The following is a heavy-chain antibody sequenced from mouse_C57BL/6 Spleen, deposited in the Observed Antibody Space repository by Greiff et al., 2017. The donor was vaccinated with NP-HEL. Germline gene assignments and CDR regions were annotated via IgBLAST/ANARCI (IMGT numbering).Heavy chain of an antibody. D-gene: IGHD1-1*01. V-gene: IGHV5-9*01. CDR3: ARSTTVVANFDY. CDR1: GFTFSSYT. CDR2: ISGGGGNT. J-gene: IGHJ2*01. Sequence: EVKLMESGGGLVKPGGSLKLSCAASGFTFSSYTMSWVRQTPEKRLEWVATISGGGGNTYYPDSVKGRFTISRDNAKNTLYLQMSSLRSEDTALYYCARSTTVVANFDYWGQGTTLTVSS.